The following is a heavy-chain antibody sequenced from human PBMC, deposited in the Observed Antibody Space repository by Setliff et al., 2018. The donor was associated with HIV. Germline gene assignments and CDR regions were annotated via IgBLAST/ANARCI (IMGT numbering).Heavy chain of an antibody. V-gene: IGHV1-69*13. Sequence: SVKVSCKAAGGTFSDYAINWVRQAPGQGLEWVGGIIPLFGTANYAQKFLGRVTITADEATVTAYMQLSSLRSDDTAVYYCARSGGTSQYHFYMDVWGKGTTVTVSS. CDR2: IIPLFGTA. D-gene: IGHD3-16*01. CDR3: ARSGGTSQYHFYMDV. J-gene: IGHJ6*03. CDR1: GGTFSDYA.